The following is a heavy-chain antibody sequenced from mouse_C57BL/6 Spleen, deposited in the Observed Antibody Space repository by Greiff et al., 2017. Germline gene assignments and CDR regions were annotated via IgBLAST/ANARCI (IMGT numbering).Heavy chain of an antibody. Sequence: QVQLKQPGAELVKPGASVKLSCKASGYTFTSYWMHWVKQRPGRGLEWIGRIDPNSGGTKYNEKFKSKATLTVDKPSSTAYMQLSSPTSEDSAVYYCARGEGYLYWYFDVWGTGTTVTVSS. D-gene: IGHD2-2*01. CDR2: IDPNSGGT. CDR3: ARGEGYLYWYFDV. V-gene: IGHV1-72*01. CDR1: GYTFTSYW. J-gene: IGHJ1*03.